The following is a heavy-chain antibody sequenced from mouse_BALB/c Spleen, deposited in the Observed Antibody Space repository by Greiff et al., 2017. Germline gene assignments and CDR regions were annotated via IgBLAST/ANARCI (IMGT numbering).Heavy chain of an antibody. CDR1: GFNIKDTY. J-gene: IGHJ2*01. CDR3: ARWGGLDY. Sequence: EVKLMESGAELVKPGASVKLSCTASGFNIKDTYMHWVKQRPEQGLEWIGRIDPANGNTKYDPKFQGKATITADTSSNTAYLQLSSLTSEDTAVYYCARWGGLDYWGQGTTLTVSS. D-gene: IGHD3-3*01. CDR2: IDPANGNT. V-gene: IGHV14-3*02.